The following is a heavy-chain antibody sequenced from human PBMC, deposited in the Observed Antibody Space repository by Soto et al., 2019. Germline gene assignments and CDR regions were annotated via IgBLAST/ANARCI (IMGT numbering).Heavy chain of an antibody. D-gene: IGHD2-2*02. CDR2: ISADSGHT. Sequence: QVQLVQSGAEVKTPGASVQVSCKASGYTFANYDVSWVRQAPGQGLEWMGWISADSGHTSNAQKFQGRVTLTTDTSTNTAYMELRSLRSDATAVYYCAIHHCSTTDCYTAVDFWGQGTLVTVSS. CDR3: AIHHCSTTDCYTAVDF. CDR1: GYTFANYD. J-gene: IGHJ4*02. V-gene: IGHV1-18*04.